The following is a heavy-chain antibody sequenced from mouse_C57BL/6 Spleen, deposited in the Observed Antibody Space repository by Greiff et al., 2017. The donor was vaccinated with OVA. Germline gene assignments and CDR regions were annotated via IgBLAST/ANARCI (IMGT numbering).Heavy chain of an antibody. V-gene: IGHV1-81*01. D-gene: IGHD4-1*01. CDR3: ARRGLTGGLFDY. Sequence: VQLQQSGAELARPGASVKLSCKASGYTFTSYGISWVKQSTGQGLEWIGEIYPRSGNTYYNEKFKGKATLTADKSSSTAYMELRSLTSEDSAVYFCARRGLTGGLFDYWGQGTTLTVSS. J-gene: IGHJ2*01. CDR2: IYPRSGNT. CDR1: GYTFTSYG.